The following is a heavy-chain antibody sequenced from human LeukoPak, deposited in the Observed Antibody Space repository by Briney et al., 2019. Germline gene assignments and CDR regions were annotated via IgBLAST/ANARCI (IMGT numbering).Heavy chain of an antibody. V-gene: IGHV1-24*01. CDR1: GYTLTELS. J-gene: IGHJ4*02. CDR2: FDPEDGET. Sequence: ASVKVSCKVSGYTLTELSMHWVRQAPGKGLEWMGGFDPEDGETIYAQKLQGRVTMATDTSTSTAYMELRSLRSDDTAVYFCARDSKFSRFGELRYYNYWGQGTLVTVSS. D-gene: IGHD3-10*01. CDR3: ARDSKFSRFGELRYYNY.